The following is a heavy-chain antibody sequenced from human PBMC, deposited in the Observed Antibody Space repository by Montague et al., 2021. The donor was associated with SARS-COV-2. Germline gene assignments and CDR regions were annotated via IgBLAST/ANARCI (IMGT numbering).Heavy chain of an antibody. J-gene: IGHJ4*02. CDR2: ISSSGSDI. CDR1: GFTFSSYN. V-gene: IGHV3-21*01. Sequence: SLRLSCAASGFTFSSYNMHWVRQAPGKGLEWASSISSSGSDIHYADSVKGRFTISRDNARNSLYLQMNSLTAEDTAVYYCAAHGDYWGQGILVTVSS. CDR3: AAHGDY. D-gene: IGHD1-26*01.